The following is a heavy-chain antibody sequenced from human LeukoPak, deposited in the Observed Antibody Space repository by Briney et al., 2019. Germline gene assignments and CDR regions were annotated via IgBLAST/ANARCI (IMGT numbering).Heavy chain of an antibody. CDR1: GYSFTSYW. CDR2: IYPGDSDT. CDR3: ARQSEDYYDSSGYYGLGK. D-gene: IGHD3-22*01. V-gene: IGHV5-51*01. Sequence: GESLKISGKGSGYSFTSYWIGWVRQMPGKGLEWMGIIYPGDSDTRYSPSFQGQVTISADKSISTAYLQWSSLKASDTAMYYCARQSEDYYDSSGYYGLGKWGQGTLVTVSS. J-gene: IGHJ4*02.